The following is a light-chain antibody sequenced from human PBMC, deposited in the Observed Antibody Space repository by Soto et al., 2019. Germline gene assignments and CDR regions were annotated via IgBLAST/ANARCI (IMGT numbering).Light chain of an antibody. Sequence: DIVMTQSPLSLPVTPGEPASISCRSSQSLLHSNGFNYLDWYLQKPGQSPHRLIYLGSNRASGVPDRFSGSGSGTDFTLKISRVEAEDVGVYYCMQALQSPLTCGQGTKLEIK. V-gene: IGKV2-28*01. J-gene: IGKJ2*01. CDR3: MQALQSPLT. CDR2: LGS. CDR1: QSLLHSNGFNY.